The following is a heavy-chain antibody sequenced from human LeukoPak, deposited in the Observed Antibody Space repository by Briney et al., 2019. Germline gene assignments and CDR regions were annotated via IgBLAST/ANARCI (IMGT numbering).Heavy chain of an antibody. V-gene: IGHV1-18*01. CDR1: GFALTTYN. CDR2: VTAFNENT. J-gene: IGHJ4*02. D-gene: IGHD1-26*01. CDR3: ARGGGRYHVDY. Sequence: ASVKVSCKASGFALTTYNIVWLRQAPGQGLEWVGWVTAFNENTHYSRKVQGRVTMTRDTSTSTAYMELRSLRSDDTAMYYCARGGGRYHVDYWGQGTLVTVSS.